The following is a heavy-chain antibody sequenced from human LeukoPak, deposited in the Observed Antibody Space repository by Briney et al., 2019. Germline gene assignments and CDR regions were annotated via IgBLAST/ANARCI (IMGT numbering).Heavy chain of an antibody. D-gene: IGHD3-16*01. Sequence: GRSLRLSCAASGFTFRSYAMTWVRQAPGQGLEWVSTISNGGGGTYYADSVKGRFPISRDNSKNRVYLQMSSRRAEDTAVFYCAKDVWGSWGSGGGDYWGQGTLVTVSS. CDR3: AKDVWGSWGSGGGDY. V-gene: IGHV3-23*01. J-gene: IGHJ4*02. CDR1: GFTFRSYA. CDR2: ISNGGGGT.